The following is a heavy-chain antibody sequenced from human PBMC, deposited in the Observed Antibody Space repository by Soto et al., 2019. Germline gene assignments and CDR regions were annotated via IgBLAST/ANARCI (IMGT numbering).Heavy chain of an antibody. CDR2: INAGNGNT. J-gene: IGHJ4*02. V-gene: IGHV1-3*01. D-gene: IGHD2-2*02. CDR3: AKSATVPAAIAY. Sequence: ASVKVSCKASGYAFTSYAMHWVRQAPGQRLEWMGWINAGNGNTKYSQKFQGRVTITRDTSASTAYMELSSLRSEDTAVYYCAKSATVPAAIAYWGQGTLVTVSS. CDR1: GYAFTSYA.